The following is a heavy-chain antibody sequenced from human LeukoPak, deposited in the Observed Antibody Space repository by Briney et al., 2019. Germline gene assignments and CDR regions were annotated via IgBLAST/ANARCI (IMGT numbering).Heavy chain of an antibody. V-gene: IGHV3-20*04. CDR3: AKDAAGTPDY. D-gene: IGHD1-1*01. J-gene: IGHJ4*02. Sequence: GGSLRLSCAVSGFTFDDYGMSWVRQAPGKGLEWVSGINWNGGSTGYADSVKGRFTISRDNAKNSLYLQMNSLRAEDTAVYYCAKDAAGTPDYWGQGTLVTVSS. CDR2: INWNGGST. CDR1: GFTFDDYG.